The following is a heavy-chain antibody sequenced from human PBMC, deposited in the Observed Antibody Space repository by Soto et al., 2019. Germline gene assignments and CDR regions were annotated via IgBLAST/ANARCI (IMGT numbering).Heavy chain of an antibody. CDR1: GFTFDDYG. CDR2: INWNGGRT. CDR3: ARSGNIVATTNYYMDV. J-gene: IGHJ6*03. D-gene: IGHD5-12*01. Sequence: EVQLVESGGGVVRPGGSLRLSCVASGFTFDDYGMHWVRQAPGKGLEWVSGINWNGGRTGYPGSMKGRFIISRDNAKNSLFVQMISLRAEDTVLYYCARSGNIVATTNYYMDVWGNGTTVTVSS. V-gene: IGHV3-20*04.